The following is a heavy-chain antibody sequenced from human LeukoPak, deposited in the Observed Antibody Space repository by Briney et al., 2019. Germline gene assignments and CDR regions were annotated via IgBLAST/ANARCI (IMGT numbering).Heavy chain of an antibody. Sequence: SETLSLTCTVSGGSISSYYWSWIRQPAGEGLEWIGYVYYSGSTEYNPSLRSRVTISLEMSKHQFSLNLTSVTAADTAVYYCASNTGTVFDYWGQGALVTVSS. V-gene: IGHV4-59*01. CDR3: ASNTGTVFDY. J-gene: IGHJ4*02. D-gene: IGHD7-27*01. CDR1: GGSISSYY. CDR2: VYYSGST.